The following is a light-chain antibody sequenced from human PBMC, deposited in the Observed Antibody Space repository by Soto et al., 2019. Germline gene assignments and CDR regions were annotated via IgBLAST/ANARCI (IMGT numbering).Light chain of an antibody. Sequence: DIQITQSPSTLSAPVGVRVTITCRASQSISSWLAWYQQKPVKDPKLLIYEASSSEIGVPPRCSGSGFTTAYSLTSSTLQAEGSATYYYQYYKEDSSFGQSTMLVIK. J-gene: IGKJ1*01. CDR2: EAS. CDR3: QYYKEDSS. V-gene: IGKV1-5*03. CDR1: QSISSW.